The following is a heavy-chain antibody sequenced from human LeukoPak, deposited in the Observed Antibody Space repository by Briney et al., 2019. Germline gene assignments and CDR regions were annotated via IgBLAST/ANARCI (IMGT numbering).Heavy chain of an antibody. CDR1: GYSISSGYY. CDR3: ARAPPYNWNYLKYYYYMDV. J-gene: IGHJ6*03. CDR2: IYYSGST. D-gene: IGHD1-7*01. V-gene: IGHV4-61*01. Sequence: SETLSLTCTVSGYSISSGYYWGWIRQPPGKGLEWIGYIYYSGSTNNNPSLKSRVTISVDTSKNQFSLKLNSVTAADTAVYYCARAPPYNWNYLKYYYYMDVWGKGTTVTVSS.